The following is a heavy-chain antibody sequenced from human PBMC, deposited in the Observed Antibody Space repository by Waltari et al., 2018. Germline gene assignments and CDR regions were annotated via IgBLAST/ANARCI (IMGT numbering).Heavy chain of an antibody. CDR2: ISDGGGNT. CDR1: GFTFTSYD. D-gene: IGHD2-15*01. V-gene: IGHV3-23*04. Sequence: EVQLVESGGGLVQPGGSLRLSCAASGFTFTSYDMSWVRQAPGKGLEWVSAISDGGGNTYYADSIKGRFTISRDNSKNTLYLQMKSLRIEDTAVYHCARAVEPDYWGQGTLVTVSS. CDR3: ARAVEPDY. J-gene: IGHJ4*02.